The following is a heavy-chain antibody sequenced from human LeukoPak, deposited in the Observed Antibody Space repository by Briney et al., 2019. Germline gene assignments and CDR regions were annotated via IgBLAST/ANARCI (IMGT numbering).Heavy chain of an antibody. CDR3: VRTSSTWYGDY. Sequence: GESLKISCQGSGSSFTNYWITWVRQLPGKGLEWMGIIYPGDSETRYSPSFQGQVTISADKSISTAYLQWSSLKASDTAMYYCVRTSSTWYGDYWGQGTLVTVSS. V-gene: IGHV5-51*01. CDR1: GSSFTNYW. CDR2: IYPGDSET. J-gene: IGHJ4*02. D-gene: IGHD6-13*01.